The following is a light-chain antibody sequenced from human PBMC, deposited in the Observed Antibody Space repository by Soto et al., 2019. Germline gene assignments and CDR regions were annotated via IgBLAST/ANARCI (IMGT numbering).Light chain of an antibody. V-gene: IGKV1-9*01. CDR3: QQLRIYPIT. Sequence: DIQLTQSPSSLSASVGDKVTITFRASQSIRSYLNWVQQKPGKAPKLLIYAASTLQSGVPSRFSGSGSGTEFTLTISSLQPEDFATYLCQQLRIYPITFGGGTKVDIK. CDR1: QSIRSY. CDR2: AAS. J-gene: IGKJ4*01.